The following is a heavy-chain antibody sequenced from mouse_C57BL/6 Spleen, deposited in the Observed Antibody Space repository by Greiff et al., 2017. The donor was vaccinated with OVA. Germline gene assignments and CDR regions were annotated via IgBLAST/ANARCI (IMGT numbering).Heavy chain of an antibody. D-gene: IGHD2-3*01. J-gene: IGHJ3*01. CDR1: GYTFTDYY. CDR2: INPNNGGT. Sequence: EVKLQQSGPELVKPGASVKISCKASGYTFTDYYMNWVKQSPGKSLEWIGDINPNNGGTSYNQKFKGKATLTVDKSSSTAYMELRSLTSEDSAVYYCASGDGYFLFAYWGQGTLVTVSA. CDR3: ASGDGYFLFAY. V-gene: IGHV1-26*01.